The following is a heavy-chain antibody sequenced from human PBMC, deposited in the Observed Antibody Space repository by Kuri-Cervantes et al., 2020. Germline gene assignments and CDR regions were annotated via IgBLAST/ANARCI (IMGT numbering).Heavy chain of an antibody. CDR3: ARAGAVIVVFDP. D-gene: IGHD3-22*01. J-gene: IGHJ5*02. V-gene: IGHV4-34*01. CDR1: GGSISGTYY. Sequence: SETLSLTCTVSGGSISGTYYWSWIRQHPGKGLEWIGEINRTGGTAYNPSLKSRVIISIDTSQSQFSLKLSSVTAADTAVYYCARAGAVIVVFDPWGQGTLVTVSS. CDR2: INRTGGT.